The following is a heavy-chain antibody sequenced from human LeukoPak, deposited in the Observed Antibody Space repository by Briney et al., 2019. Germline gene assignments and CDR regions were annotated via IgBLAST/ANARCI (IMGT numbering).Heavy chain of an antibody. D-gene: IGHD1-26*01. J-gene: IGHJ4*01. CDR1: GFTFSSYA. CDR3: ARVFSIVRATTFDN. CDR2: ISGSGGST. Sequence: GGSLRLSCAASGFTFSSYAMSWVRQAPGKGLEWVSAISGSGGSTYYADSVKGRFTISRDNSKNTLYLQMNSLRAEDTAVYYCARVFSIVRATTFDNWGQGTLVTVSS. V-gene: IGHV3-23*01.